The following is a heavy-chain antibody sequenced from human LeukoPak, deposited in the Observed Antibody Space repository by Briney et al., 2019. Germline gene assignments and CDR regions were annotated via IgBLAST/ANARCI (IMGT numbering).Heavy chain of an antibody. CDR3: ARAAWRGTNSRDAFDI. J-gene: IGHJ3*02. V-gene: IGHV4-31*03. D-gene: IGHD4/OR15-4a*01. CDR2: ISYSGTT. Sequence: SETLSLTCTVSGGSISSGGDYWSWIRQHPGKGLERIGYISYSGTTYYNPSLKSRITISLDTSKNQFSLELSSVTAADTAVYYCARAAWRGTNSRDAFDIWGLGTVVTVSS. CDR1: GGSISSGGDY.